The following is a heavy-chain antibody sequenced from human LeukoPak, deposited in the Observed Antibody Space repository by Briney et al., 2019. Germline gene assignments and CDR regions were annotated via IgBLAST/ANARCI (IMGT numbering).Heavy chain of an antibody. V-gene: IGHV1-8*03. CDR2: MDPNSANT. D-gene: IGHD6-6*01. CDR3: ARVGYSSSPSAEYFQH. J-gene: IGHJ1*01. CDR1: GYRFSTYD. Sequence: WASVKVSCKASGYRFSTYDINWIRQASGQGLEWMGWMDPNSANTGYAQKFQDRVTITWNTSISTAYMELSRLRSDDTAVYYCARVGYSSSPSAEYFQHWGQGALVTVSS.